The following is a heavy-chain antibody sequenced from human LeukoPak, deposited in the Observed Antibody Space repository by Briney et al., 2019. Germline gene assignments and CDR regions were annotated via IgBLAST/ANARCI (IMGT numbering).Heavy chain of an antibody. J-gene: IGHJ5*02. CDR3: ARDGSVFGVVITDNWFDP. D-gene: IGHD3-3*01. CDR1: GGSISSSSYY. Sequence: SETLSLTCTVSGGSISSSSYYWGWIRQRPGKGLEWIGSIYYSGSTYYNPSLKSRVTISVDTSKNQFSLKLSSVTAADTAVYYCARDGSVFGVVITDNWFDPWGQGTLVTVSS. CDR2: IYYSGST. V-gene: IGHV4-39*07.